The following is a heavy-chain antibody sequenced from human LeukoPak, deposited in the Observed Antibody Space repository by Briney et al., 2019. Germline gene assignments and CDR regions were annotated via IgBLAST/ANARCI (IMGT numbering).Heavy chain of an antibody. CDR1: GFTFSSYW. V-gene: IGHV3-7*01. Sequence: GGSLRLSCAASGFTFSSYWMSWVRQAPGKGLEGVANIKQDGSEKYYVDSVKGRFTISRDNAKNSLYLQMNSLRAEDTAVYYCARSARSSGWYGNDAFDIWGQGTMVTVSS. J-gene: IGHJ3*02. CDR2: IKQDGSEK. D-gene: IGHD6-19*01. CDR3: ARSARSSGWYGNDAFDI.